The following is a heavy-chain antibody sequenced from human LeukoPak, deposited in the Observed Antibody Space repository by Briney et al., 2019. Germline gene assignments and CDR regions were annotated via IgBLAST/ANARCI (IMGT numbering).Heavy chain of an antibody. CDR2: IIPIFSTA. D-gene: IGHD3-3*01. CDR1: GGTFGSYA. CDR3: ATSPYNDFWSGHNGAFDI. Sequence: GASVKVSCKASGGTFGSYAISWVRQAPGQGREWMGGIIPIFSTANYAQKFQGRVTITADESTSPVYMELSSLRSEDTAVYYCATSPYNDFWSGHNGAFDIWGQGTMVIVSS. V-gene: IGHV1-69*13. J-gene: IGHJ3*02.